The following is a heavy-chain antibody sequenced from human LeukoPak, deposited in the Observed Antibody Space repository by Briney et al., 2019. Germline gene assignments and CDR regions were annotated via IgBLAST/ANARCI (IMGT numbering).Heavy chain of an antibody. V-gene: IGHV3-48*04. CDR3: ARDLSHWELLQEGFFDH. Sequence: GGSLRLSCAASGFTFSDYGMNWVRQAPGKGLEWLSHISSTSITIKYADSVKGRFTISRDNAKNSLYLQMNSLRAEDTAVYYCARDLSHWELLQEGFFDHWGQGTLVTVSS. D-gene: IGHD1-26*01. CDR2: ISSTSITI. J-gene: IGHJ4*02. CDR1: GFTFSDYG.